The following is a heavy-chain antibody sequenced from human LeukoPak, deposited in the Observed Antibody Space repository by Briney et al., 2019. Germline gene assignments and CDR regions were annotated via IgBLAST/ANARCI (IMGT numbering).Heavy chain of an antibody. CDR2: ISYTGST. CDR3: ARGNPLSDWYAHFDY. D-gene: IGHD6-19*01. CDR1: GGSISSYY. V-gene: IGHV4-59*01. J-gene: IGHJ4*02. Sequence: PWETPSLTCTVSGGSISSYYVRWIRQPPGKGLEWIGYISYTGSTDYNPSLKSRVTISVDMSKNQFSLKLSSVTAADTAVYYCARGNPLSDWYAHFDYWGQGTLVAVSS.